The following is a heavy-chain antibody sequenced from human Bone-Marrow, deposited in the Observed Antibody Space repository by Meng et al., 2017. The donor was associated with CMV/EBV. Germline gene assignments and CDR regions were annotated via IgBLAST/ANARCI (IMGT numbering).Heavy chain of an antibody. CDR3: AREDIVVVPAALDHRRDYSFYYGMDV. V-gene: IGHV3-53*01. D-gene: IGHD2-2*01. Sequence: GESLKISCGASGFTFSNYWMSWVRQAPGKGLEWVSVIYSGGSTYYADSVKGRFTISRDNSRNTLYLQMNSLRAEDTAVYYCAREDIVVVPAALDHRRDYSFYYGMDVWGQGTTVTVSS. J-gene: IGHJ6*02. CDR1: GFTFSNYW. CDR2: IYSGGST.